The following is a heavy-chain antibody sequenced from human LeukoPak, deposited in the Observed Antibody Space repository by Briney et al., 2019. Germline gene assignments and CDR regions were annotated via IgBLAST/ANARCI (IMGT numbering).Heavy chain of an antibody. CDR1: GYSFTSYW. CDR3: ARLWEWLDLDYYYYYYMDV. J-gene: IGHJ6*03. D-gene: IGHD3-3*01. Sequence: GESLKISCKGSGYSFTSYWIGWVRQMPGKGLEWMGIIYPGDSDTRYSPSFQGQVTISADKSISTAYLQWSSLKASDTAMYYCARLWEWLDLDYYYYYYMDVWGQGTLVTVSS. V-gene: IGHV5-51*01. CDR2: IYPGDSDT.